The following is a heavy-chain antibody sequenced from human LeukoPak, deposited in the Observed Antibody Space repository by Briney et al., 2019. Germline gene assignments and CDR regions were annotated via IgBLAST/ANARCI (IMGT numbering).Heavy chain of an antibody. CDR3: ARSRITIFGVITRGAFDI. J-gene: IGHJ3*02. CDR1: GFTFDDYG. Sequence: GGSLRLSCAASGFTFDDYGMNWVRQAPGKGVEWVSGINWNGDRIVYADSVKGGFTISRDNAKNSLYLQMNSLRAEDTALYYCARSRITIFGVITRGAFDIWGQGTMVTVSS. CDR2: INWNGDRI. V-gene: IGHV3-20*04. D-gene: IGHD3-3*01.